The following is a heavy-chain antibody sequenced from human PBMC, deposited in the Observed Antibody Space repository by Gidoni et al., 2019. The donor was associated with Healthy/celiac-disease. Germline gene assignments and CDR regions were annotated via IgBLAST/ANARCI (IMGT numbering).Heavy chain of an antibody. CDR2: IKSKTAGGTT. D-gene: IGHD6-19*01. J-gene: IGHJ4*02. CDR3: TTRLIAVAGTSRNDY. CDR1: GFTFSNAW. V-gene: IGHV3-15*01. Sequence: EVQLVESGGGLVKPGGSLRLSCAASGFTFSNAWMSWVRQAPGKGLEWVGRIKSKTAGGTTDYAAPVKGRFTISRDDSKNTLYLQMNSLKTEDTAVYYCTTRLIAVAGTSRNDYWGQGTLVTVSS.